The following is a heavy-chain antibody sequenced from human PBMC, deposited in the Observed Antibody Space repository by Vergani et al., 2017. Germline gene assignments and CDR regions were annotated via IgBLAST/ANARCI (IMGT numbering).Heavy chain of an antibody. Sequence: EVQLLESGGGLGQPGGFRRLSCAGAGFTFDTYNMAYVREAPGKGLEWVATISSGGGDIFYADSVKGRFTISRDNSKNTLFLQMNSLKDEDTAVYYCTTAWGLYYLHGEYFQYWGRGTLVSVSS. V-gene: IGHV3-23*01. D-gene: IGHD3-10*01. CDR1: GFTFDTYN. CDR3: TTAWGLYYLHGEYFQY. J-gene: IGHJ1*01. CDR2: ISSGGGDI.